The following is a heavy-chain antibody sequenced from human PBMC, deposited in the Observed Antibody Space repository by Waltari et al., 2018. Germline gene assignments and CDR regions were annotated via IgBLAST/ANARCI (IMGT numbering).Heavy chain of an antibody. D-gene: IGHD7-27*01. Sequence: VQWGQCGGAVKTPGSSGKVSCKAAGGSFVGYGVSWVRQSHGQGLEWMGVVIPMFGIPDFSQQFRDRLPITATESTTTVYSELSSLTSDDTAIYYSARHELGISQYYNTMYVWGQGTTVTSSS. V-gene: IGHV1-69*12. J-gene: IGHJ6*02. CDR3: ARHELGISQYYNTMYV. CDR1: GGSFVGYG. CDR2: VIPMFGIP.